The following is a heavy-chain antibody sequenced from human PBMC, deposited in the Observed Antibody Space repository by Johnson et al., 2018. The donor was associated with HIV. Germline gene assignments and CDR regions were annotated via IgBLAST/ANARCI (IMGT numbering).Heavy chain of an antibody. Sequence: VQLVESGGGVVQPGRSLRLSCAASGFTFSSYAMHWVRQAPGKGLEWVAVISYDGSNKYYADSVKGRFTISRDNSKNTVFLQMNSLRTDDTAVYYCARDWDYAHAFDIWGQGTMVTVSS. CDR1: GFTFSSYA. D-gene: IGHD4-17*01. CDR2: ISYDGSNK. V-gene: IGHV3-30-3*01. J-gene: IGHJ3*02. CDR3: ARDWDYAHAFDI.